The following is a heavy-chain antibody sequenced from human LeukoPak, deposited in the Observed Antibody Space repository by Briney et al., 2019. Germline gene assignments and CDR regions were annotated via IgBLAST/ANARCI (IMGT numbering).Heavy chain of an antibody. CDR2: IIPIFGTA. D-gene: IGHD6-13*01. CDR3: ARVGAPSIAAPPDF. Sequence: GSSVKVSCKASGGTFSSYAISWLRQAPGQGLEWMGGIIPIFGTANYAQKFQGRVTITTDESTSTAYMELSSLRSEDTAVYYCARVGAPSIAAPPDFWGQGTLVTVSS. CDR1: GGTFSSYA. V-gene: IGHV1-69*05. J-gene: IGHJ4*02.